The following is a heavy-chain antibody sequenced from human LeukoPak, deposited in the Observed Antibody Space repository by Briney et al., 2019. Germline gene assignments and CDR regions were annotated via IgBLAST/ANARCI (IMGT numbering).Heavy chain of an antibody. CDR3: AKDYSSSWPVRY. CDR2: ISYDGSNK. CDR1: GFTFSSYG. Sequence: PGGSLRLSCAASGFTFSSYGMHWVRQAPGKGLEWVAVISYDGSNKYYADSVKGRFTISRDNSKNTLYLQMNSLRAEDTAVYYCAKDYSSSWPVRYWGQGTLVTVSS. V-gene: IGHV3-30*18. D-gene: IGHD6-13*01. J-gene: IGHJ4*02.